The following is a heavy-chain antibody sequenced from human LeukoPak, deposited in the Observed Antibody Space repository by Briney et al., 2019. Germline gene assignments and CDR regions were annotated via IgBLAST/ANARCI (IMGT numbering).Heavy chain of an antibody. Sequence: SETLSPTCTVSGGSISSSSYYWGWIRQPPGKGLEWIGSIYYSGSAYYNPSLTGRVTISIDTSKKQFSLKLSSVTAADTAVYYCARENYYNTSGVTDYWGQGTLVTVSS. CDR2: IYYSGSA. J-gene: IGHJ4*02. V-gene: IGHV4-39*07. CDR3: ARENYYNTSGVTDY. D-gene: IGHD3-22*01. CDR1: GGSISSSSYY.